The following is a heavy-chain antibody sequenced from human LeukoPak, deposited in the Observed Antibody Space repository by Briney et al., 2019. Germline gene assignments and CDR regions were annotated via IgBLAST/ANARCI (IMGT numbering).Heavy chain of an antibody. CDR1: GFTSSSYA. Sequence: GSLRLSCAASGFTSSSYALNWVRQAPGKGLEWVATVSGSGDRMYHADSVRGRFTISRDNSKNTIYLQMNSLRAEDTALYYCAKDQPTVVTPVDRHFDYWGQGTLVTVSS. CDR2: VSGSGDRM. V-gene: IGHV3-23*01. CDR3: AKDQPTVVTPVDRHFDY. J-gene: IGHJ4*02. D-gene: IGHD4-23*01.